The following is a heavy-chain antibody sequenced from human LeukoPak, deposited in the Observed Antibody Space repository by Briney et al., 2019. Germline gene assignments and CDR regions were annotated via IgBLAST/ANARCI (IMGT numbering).Heavy chain of an antibody. CDR1: GFTFSSYS. CDR2: ISSSSIYI. J-gene: IGHJ3*02. Sequence: GGSLRLSCAGSGFTFSSYSMHWVRQAPGKGLEWVSSISSSSIYIYYADSLKGRFTISRDNAKNSLSLQMNSLRAEDAAVYYCARGRQNSGSYSDAFDIWGQGTVVTVSS. CDR3: ARGRQNSGSYSDAFDI. V-gene: IGHV3-21*01. D-gene: IGHD1-26*01.